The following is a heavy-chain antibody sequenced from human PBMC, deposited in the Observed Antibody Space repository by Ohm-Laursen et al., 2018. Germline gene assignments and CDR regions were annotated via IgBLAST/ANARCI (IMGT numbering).Heavy chain of an antibody. CDR1: GGSFSSADYY. Sequence: SETLSLTCVVSGGSFSSADYYWSWIRHHPGRGLEGIGYVSYSENTYYNPSLKSRLLISVDRSKNQFSLKLSSVIAADTAMYYCARHASVTGLDYWGQGTLVTVSS. CDR2: VSYSENT. D-gene: IGHD6-19*01. CDR3: ARHASVTGLDY. V-gene: IGHV4-31*11. J-gene: IGHJ4*02.